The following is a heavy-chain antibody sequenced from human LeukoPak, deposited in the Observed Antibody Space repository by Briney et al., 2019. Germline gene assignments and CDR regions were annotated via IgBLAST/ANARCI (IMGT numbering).Heavy chain of an antibody. CDR1: GYNFSTYW. CDR3: ASEYYYDSSGFVY. Sequence: GESLKISCKGSGYNFSTYWTGWVRQMPGKGLEWMGIIHPGDSDTTYGPSFQGQVTISADKSISTAYLQWSSLKASDTAIYYCASEYYYDSSGFVYWGQGTLVTVSS. CDR2: IHPGDSDT. V-gene: IGHV5-51*01. J-gene: IGHJ4*02. D-gene: IGHD3-22*01.